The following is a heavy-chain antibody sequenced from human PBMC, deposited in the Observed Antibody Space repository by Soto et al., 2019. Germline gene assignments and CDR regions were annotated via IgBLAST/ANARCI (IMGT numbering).Heavy chain of an antibody. Sequence: GGSLRVSCAASGFTFRSFTMNWVRQSPGKGLEWVSTISSNSAYIYYTDALRGRFTISRDNAKNSLHLQMNSLRAEDTAVYYCTRDASRDSSARGWFDPWGPGTLVTVSS. J-gene: IGHJ5*02. V-gene: IGHV3-21*01. CDR1: GFTFRSFT. CDR3: TRDASRDSSARGWFDP. D-gene: IGHD6-13*01. CDR2: ISSNSAYI.